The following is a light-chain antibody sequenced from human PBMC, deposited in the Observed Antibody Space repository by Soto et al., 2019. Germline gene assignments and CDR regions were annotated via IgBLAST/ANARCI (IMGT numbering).Light chain of an antibody. Sequence: EIVLTQSPATLSLSPGERATLSCRASQSISSCLAWFQQKPGQAPRLLIFDASNRATGIPARFSGSGSGTDFTLTINSLEPEDFAVYYCQQRSYWPPLTFGGGTKVEIK. J-gene: IGKJ4*01. V-gene: IGKV3-11*01. CDR3: QQRSYWPPLT. CDR2: DAS. CDR1: QSISSC.